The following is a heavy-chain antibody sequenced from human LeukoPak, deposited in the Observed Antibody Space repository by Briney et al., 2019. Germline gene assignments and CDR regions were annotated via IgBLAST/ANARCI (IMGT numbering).Heavy chain of an antibody. CDR1: GFTLDDYT. V-gene: IGHV3-43*01. CDR3: AKDQGKDYYYYMDV. D-gene: IGHD4-23*01. CDR2: ISWDGGST. Sequence: GGSLRLSWAASGFTLDDYTMHWVRQAPGKGLEWVCLISWDGGSTYYADSVKGRFTISRDNSKNSLYLQMNSLRTEDTALYYCAKDQGKDYYYYMDVWGKGTTVTVSS. J-gene: IGHJ6*03.